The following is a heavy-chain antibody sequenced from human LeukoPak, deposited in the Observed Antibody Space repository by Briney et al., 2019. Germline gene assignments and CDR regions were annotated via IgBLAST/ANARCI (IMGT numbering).Heavy chain of an antibody. Sequence: SETLSLTCTVSGGSISSYYWSWIRRPAGKGLEWIGRIYTSGSTNYNPSLKSRVTMSVDTSKNQFSLKLSSVTAADTAVYYCARNYVSPPPRVNSYGSYYYYYYMDVWGKGTTVTVSS. D-gene: IGHD5-18*01. CDR1: GGSISSYY. CDR2: IYTSGST. CDR3: ARNYVSPPPRVNSYGSYYYYYYMDV. J-gene: IGHJ6*03. V-gene: IGHV4-4*07.